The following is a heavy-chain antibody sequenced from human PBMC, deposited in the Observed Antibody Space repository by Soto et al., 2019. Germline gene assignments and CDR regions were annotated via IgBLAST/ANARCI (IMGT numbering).Heavy chain of an antibody. CDR1: GFTFSRFS. J-gene: IGHJ5*02. CDR2: ISYDGSNT. CDR3: ARARGAIFGVVIRNWFDP. Sequence: QVQLVESGGGVVQPGRSLTLSCAASGFTFSRFSMHWVRQAPGKGLAWVAVISYDGSNTHYAESVKGRFNISRDDSKNTVFLQMNNLRGEDSAVYYCARARGAIFGVVIRNWFDPWGQGTLVTVSS. V-gene: IGHV3-30-3*01. D-gene: IGHD3-3*01.